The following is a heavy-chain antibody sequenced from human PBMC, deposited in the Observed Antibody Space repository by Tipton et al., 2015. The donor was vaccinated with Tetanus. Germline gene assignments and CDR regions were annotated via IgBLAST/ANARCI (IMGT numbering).Heavy chain of an antibody. Sequence: AGLVKPSETLSLTCDVYGGSFSGNYWSWIRQPPGKGVEWIGEINHTGSTNYNPSLKSRVTISVDTSKNQFSLKLSSVTAADTAVYYCARGREVTTVTIIGAHDWYFDLWGRGTPVTVSS. D-gene: IGHD4-17*01. CDR2: INHTGST. V-gene: IGHV4-34*01. CDR1: GGSFSGNY. CDR3: ARGREVTTVTIIGAHDWYFDL. J-gene: IGHJ2*01.